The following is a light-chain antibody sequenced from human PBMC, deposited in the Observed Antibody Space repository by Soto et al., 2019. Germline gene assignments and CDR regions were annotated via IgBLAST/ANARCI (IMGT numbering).Light chain of an antibody. J-gene: IGLJ2*01. V-gene: IGLV2-14*01. CDR3: SSYTSSSLVV. CDR1: SSDVGGYNY. Sequence: QSALTQPASVSGSPGQSITISCTGTSSDVGGYNYVSWYQQHPAKAPKLMIYDVSNRPSGVSNRFSGSKSGNTASLTISGLQAEDEADYYFSSYTSSSLVVFGGGTKVTVL. CDR2: DVS.